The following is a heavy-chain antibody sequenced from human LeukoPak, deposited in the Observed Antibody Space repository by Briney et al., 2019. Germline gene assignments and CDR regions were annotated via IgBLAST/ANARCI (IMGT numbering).Heavy chain of an antibody. D-gene: IGHD4-17*01. V-gene: IGHV3-30-3*02. CDR1: GFTFSSYA. J-gene: IGHJ3*02. Sequence: PGRSLRLSCAASGFTFSSYAMHWVRQAPGKGLEWVAVISYGGSNKYYADSVKGRFTISRDNSKNTLYLQMNSLRAEDTAVYYCAKTQTYGDYLLGIGAFDIWGQGTMVTVSS. CDR3: AKTQTYGDYLLGIGAFDI. CDR2: ISYGGSNK.